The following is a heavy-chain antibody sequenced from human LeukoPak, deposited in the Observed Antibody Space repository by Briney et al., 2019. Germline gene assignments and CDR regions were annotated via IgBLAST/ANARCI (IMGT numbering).Heavy chain of an antibody. V-gene: IGHV3-21*01. J-gene: IGHJ4*02. CDR2: ISSSSSYI. Sequence: GGSLRLSCAASGFTFSSYSMNWVRQAPGKGLEWVSSISSSSSYIYYADSVKGRFTISRDNAKNSLYLQMNSLRAEDTAVYYCARDLPVRGRFDYWGQGTLVTVSS. CDR1: GFTFSSYS. CDR3: ARDLPVRGRFDY.